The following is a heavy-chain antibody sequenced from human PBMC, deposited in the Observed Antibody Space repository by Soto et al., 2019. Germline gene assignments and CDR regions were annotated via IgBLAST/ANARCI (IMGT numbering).Heavy chain of an antibody. J-gene: IGHJ4*02. CDR1: GGSFSGYY. D-gene: IGHD2-15*01. V-gene: IGHV4-34*01. CDR2: INHSGST. CDR3: ARASYCSGGSCYSY. Sequence: QVQLQQWGAGLLKPSETLSLTCAVYGGSFSGYYWSWIRQPPGKGLEWIGEINHSGSTNYNPSLKSRVTISVDTSKNQFSLKLSSVTAAETAVYYCARASYCSGGSCYSYWGQGTLVTVSS.